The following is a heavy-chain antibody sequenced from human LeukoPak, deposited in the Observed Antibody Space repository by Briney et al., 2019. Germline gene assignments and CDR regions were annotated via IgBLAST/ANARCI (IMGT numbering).Heavy chain of an antibody. V-gene: IGHV3-23*01. Sequence: GGSLRLSCAASGFSFSSYAMTWVRQAPGKGLEWVSVITGSGDRTYYADSVKGRFTISRDNSKNTLYLQMNSLRAGDTAIYYCAKRRSSASPRPPGMDVWGHGTTVTVSS. CDR1: GFSFSSYA. CDR2: ITGSGDRT. CDR3: AKRRSSASPRPPGMDV. D-gene: IGHD2-2*01. J-gene: IGHJ6*02.